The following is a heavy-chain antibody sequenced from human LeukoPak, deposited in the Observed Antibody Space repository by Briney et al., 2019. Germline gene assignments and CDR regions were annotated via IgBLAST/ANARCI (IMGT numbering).Heavy chain of an antibody. V-gene: IGHV1-3*04. CDR2: INIGNGNT. CDR1: GYTFTSYA. J-gene: IGHJ4*02. D-gene: IGHD1-26*01. Sequence: ASVKVSCKASGYTFTSYAIHWVRQAPGQRLEWIGWINIGNGNTKYSQQFQGRVTITRDTSANTVYMELSSLRSEDTAVYYCAKVGSSNDFDYWGQGTLVTVSS. CDR3: AKVGSSNDFDY.